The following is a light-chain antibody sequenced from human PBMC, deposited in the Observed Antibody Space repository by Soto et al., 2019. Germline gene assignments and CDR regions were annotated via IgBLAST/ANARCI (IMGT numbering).Light chain of an antibody. J-gene: IGKJ4*01. V-gene: IGKV3-20*01. CDR1: PSVSSTY. CDR2: GAS. CDR3: QHYGCSPRA. Sequence: EIVLTQSQATLSLSPGERATLSFRASPSVSSTYLAWYQQKPGQAPRLLIYGASSRATASPDRFSGSGSGADFTLTISRLEPEDFAVYYWQHYGCSPRAFGGGTKVEIK.